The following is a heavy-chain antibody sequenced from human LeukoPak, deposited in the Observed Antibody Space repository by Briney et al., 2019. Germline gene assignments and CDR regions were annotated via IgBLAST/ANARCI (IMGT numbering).Heavy chain of an antibody. CDR2: IYYSGST. CDR3: ASRYDYSNYIDY. D-gene: IGHD4-11*01. V-gene: IGHV4-39*01. J-gene: IGHJ4*02. Sequence: KPSETLSLTCTVSGGSISSSSYYWGWLRQPPGKGLEWIGSIYYSGSTYYNPSLKSRVTISVATSKNQFSLKLSSVTAADTAVYYCASRYDYSNYIDYWGQGTLVTVSS. CDR1: GGSISSSSYY.